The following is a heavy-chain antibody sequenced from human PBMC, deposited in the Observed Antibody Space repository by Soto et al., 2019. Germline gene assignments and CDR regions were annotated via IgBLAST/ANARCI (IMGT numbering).Heavy chain of an antibody. CDR1: AYTFTSYG. J-gene: IGHJ4*02. Sequence: QVLLVQSGGEVREPGASVKVSCRASAYTFTSYGISWVRRAPGQGLEGMGWINPYNDNRNYAQKFQGRITMTKDTSTSTAYMELRNVRSDDAALYYCARDPDFWSGSLDYWGQGTLLTVSS. D-gene: IGHD3-3*01. CDR2: INPYNDNR. CDR3: ARDPDFWSGSLDY. V-gene: IGHV1-18*01.